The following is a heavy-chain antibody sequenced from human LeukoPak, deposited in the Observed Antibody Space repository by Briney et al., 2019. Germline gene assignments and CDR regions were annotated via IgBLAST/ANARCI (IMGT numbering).Heavy chain of an antibody. D-gene: IGHD2-21*02. J-gene: IGHJ4*02. V-gene: IGHV3-23*01. CDR1: GYTFSSYA. Sequence: GGSLRLSCAASGYTFSSYAMSWVRQAPGKGLEWVSAISGSGGSTYYADSVKGRFTISRDNSKNTLYLQMNSLRAEDTAVYYCAKVVYGVVVTPFDYWGQGTLVTVSS. CDR3: AKVVYGVVVTPFDY. CDR2: ISGSGGST.